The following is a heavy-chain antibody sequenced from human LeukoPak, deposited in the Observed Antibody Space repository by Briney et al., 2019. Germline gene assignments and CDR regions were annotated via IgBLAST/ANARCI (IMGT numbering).Heavy chain of an antibody. D-gene: IGHD6-19*01. V-gene: IGHV3-23*01. CDR3: AKRDSSGWYSLDY. Sequence: GGSLRLSCAASGFTFSSYAMSWVRQAPGKGLEWVSSISAGGSGTYYADSVKGRFTISRDNSKHTLSLQMSSLRAHDTVVYYCAKRDSSGWYSLDYWGQGALVTVSS. CDR2: ISAGGSGT. CDR1: GFTFSSYA. J-gene: IGHJ4*02.